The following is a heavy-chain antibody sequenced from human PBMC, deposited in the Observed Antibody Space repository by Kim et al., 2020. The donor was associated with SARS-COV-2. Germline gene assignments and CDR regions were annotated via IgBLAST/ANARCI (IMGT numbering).Heavy chain of an antibody. CDR2: IWYDGSNK. V-gene: IGHV3-33*06. J-gene: IGHJ4*02. Sequence: GGSLRLSCAASGFTFSSYGMHWVRQAPGKGLEWVAVIWYDGSNKYYADSVKGRFTISRDNSKNTLYLQMNSLRAEDTAVYYCAKDRGMLTGYCDYWGQGTLVTLSS. D-gene: IGHD3-9*01. CDR1: GFTFSSYG. CDR3: AKDRGMLTGYCDY.